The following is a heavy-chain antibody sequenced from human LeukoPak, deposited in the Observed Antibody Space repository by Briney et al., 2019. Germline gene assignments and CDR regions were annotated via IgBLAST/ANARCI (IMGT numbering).Heavy chain of an antibody. Sequence: GASVKVSCKASGYTFTSYYMHWVRQAPGQGLEWMGIINPSGGSTTYAQKFQGRVAMTRDTSTSRVYMEVSSLRSEDTAVYYCARDRWELPYYFDYWGQGTLVTVSS. CDR3: ARDRWELPYYFDY. CDR2: INPSGGST. CDR1: GYTFTSYY. D-gene: IGHD1-26*01. J-gene: IGHJ4*02. V-gene: IGHV1-46*01.